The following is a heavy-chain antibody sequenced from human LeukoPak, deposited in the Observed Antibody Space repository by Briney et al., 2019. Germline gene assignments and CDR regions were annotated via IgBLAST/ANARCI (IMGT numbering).Heavy chain of an antibody. Sequence: GGPLRLSCAASGFTFSSYGMSWVRQAPGKGLEWVSAISGSGGSTYYADSVKGRFTISRDNSKNTLYLQMNSLRAEDTAVYYCARDYQDIVVVPAAHDAFDIWGQGTMVTVSS. CDR2: ISGSGGST. J-gene: IGHJ3*02. CDR1: GFTFSSYG. D-gene: IGHD2-2*01. V-gene: IGHV3-23*01. CDR3: ARDYQDIVVVPAAHDAFDI.